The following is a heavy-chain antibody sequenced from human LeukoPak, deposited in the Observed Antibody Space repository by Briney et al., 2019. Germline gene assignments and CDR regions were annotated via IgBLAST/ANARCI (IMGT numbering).Heavy chain of an antibody. D-gene: IGHD4-17*01. J-gene: IGHJ4*02. Sequence: SETLSLTCTVSGGSISSGGYYWSWIRQHPGKGLEWIGYIYYSGSTYYNPSLKSRVTISVDTSKNQLSLKLSSVTAADTAVYYCARGEQGDYTDYWGQGTLVTVSS. CDR2: IYYSGST. CDR1: GGSISSGGYY. V-gene: IGHV4-31*03. CDR3: ARGEQGDYTDY.